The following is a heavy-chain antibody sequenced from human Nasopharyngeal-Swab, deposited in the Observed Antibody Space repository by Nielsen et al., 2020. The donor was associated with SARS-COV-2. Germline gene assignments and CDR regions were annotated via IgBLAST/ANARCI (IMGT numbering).Heavy chain of an antibody. CDR2: IGDKAHNYAT. J-gene: IGHJ4*02. Sequence: VRQMPGKGLEWVGRIGDKAHNYATTYAASVKGRFTISRDDSKNTASLQMDSLKTEDTALYYCTTDYYFDYWGQGTLVTVSS. CDR3: TTDYYFDY. V-gene: IGHV3-73*01.